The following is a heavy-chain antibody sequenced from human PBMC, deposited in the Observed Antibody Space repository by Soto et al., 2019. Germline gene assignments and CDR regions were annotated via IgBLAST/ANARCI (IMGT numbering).Heavy chain of an antibody. V-gene: IGHV3-74*01. D-gene: IGHD3-3*01. CDR2: INSDGSST. CDR1: GFTFSSYS. J-gene: IGHJ6*02. CDR3: AREGRGITIFVDV. Sequence: PGGSLRLSCAASGFTFSSYSMNWVRQAPGKGLVWVSRINSDGSSTTYADSVKGRFTISRDNAKKTLYLQMNSLRAEDTAVYYCAREGRGITIFVDVWGQGTTVTVSS.